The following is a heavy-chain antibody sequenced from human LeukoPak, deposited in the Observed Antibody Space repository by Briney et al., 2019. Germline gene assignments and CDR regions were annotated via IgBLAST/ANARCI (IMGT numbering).Heavy chain of an antibody. V-gene: IGHV1-2*02. Sequence: ASVKVSCKASGYTFTGYYMHWVRQAPGQGLEWMGWINPNSGGTNYAQKFQGRVTMTRDTSISTAYMELSSLRSEDTAVYYCAVDCSSTSCPYRNNPDVDYYYYYMDVWGKGTTVTVSS. J-gene: IGHJ6*03. CDR1: GYTFTGYY. CDR2: INPNSGGT. CDR3: AVDCSSTSCPYRNNPDVDYYYYYMDV. D-gene: IGHD2-2*01.